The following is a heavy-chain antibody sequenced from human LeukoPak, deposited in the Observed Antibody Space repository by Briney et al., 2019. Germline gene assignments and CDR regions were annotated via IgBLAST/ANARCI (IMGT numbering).Heavy chain of an antibody. V-gene: IGHV4-34*01. CDR3: ARERIAVDWFDP. D-gene: IGHD6-19*01. Sequence: SETLSLTRAVYGGSFSGYYWSWIRQPPGKGLEWIGEINHSGSTNYNPSLKSRVTISVDTSKNQFSLKLSSVTAADTAVYYCARERIAVDWFDPWGQGTLVTVSS. CDR2: INHSGST. J-gene: IGHJ5*02. CDR1: GGSFSGYY.